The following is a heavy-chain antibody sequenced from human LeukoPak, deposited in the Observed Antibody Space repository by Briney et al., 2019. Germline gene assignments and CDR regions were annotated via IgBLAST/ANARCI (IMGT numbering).Heavy chain of an antibody. J-gene: IGHJ4*02. D-gene: IGHD4-23*01. V-gene: IGHV5-51*01. CDR1: GYSFSSYL. Sequence: GESLKISCKASGYSFSSYLIAWVRQMPGKGLEGMGIIYPGDSDTRYSPSFQGQVTISADKSISTAYMPWSSLKASDTAMYYCARRDYGGKHFDYWGQGTLVTVSS. CDR3: ARRDYGGKHFDY. CDR2: IYPGDSDT.